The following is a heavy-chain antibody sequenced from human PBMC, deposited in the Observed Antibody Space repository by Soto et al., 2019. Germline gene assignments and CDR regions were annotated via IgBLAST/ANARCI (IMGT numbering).Heavy chain of an antibody. J-gene: IGHJ3*01. D-gene: IGHD2-21*01. V-gene: IGHV4-59*02. CDR2: IDYSGRP. Sequence: SETLSLTCTVSGGSVNTDYWTWIRQPPGRGPQWIGNIDYSGRPHYNPSLKSRVSMSIDISKNKFSPRLNSVTAADTAVYYCARGRKDIVGPPDVFDVWGQGTMVTVSS. CDR1: GGSVNTDY. CDR3: ARGRKDIVGPPDVFDV.